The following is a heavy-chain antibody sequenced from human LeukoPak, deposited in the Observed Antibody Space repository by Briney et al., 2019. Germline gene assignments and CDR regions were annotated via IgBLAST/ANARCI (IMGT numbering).Heavy chain of an antibody. D-gene: IGHD6-13*01. CDR3: ARASSSWYYFDY. V-gene: IGHV3-74*01. CDR2: TNRDGSST. Sequence: GGSLRLSCAASGFTVTNYWMHRVRQAPGKGLVWVSRTNRDGSSTTYADSVKGRFTISRDNAKNSLYLQMNSLRAEDTAVYYCARASSSWYYFDYWGQGTLVTVSS. CDR1: GFTVTNYW. J-gene: IGHJ4*02.